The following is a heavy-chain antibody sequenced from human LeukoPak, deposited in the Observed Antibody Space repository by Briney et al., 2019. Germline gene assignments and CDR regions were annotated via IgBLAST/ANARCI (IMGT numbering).Heavy chain of an antibody. CDR1: GGSFSGYY. D-gene: IGHD3-22*01. J-gene: IGHJ3*02. Sequence: TSETLSLTCAVYGGSFSGYYWSWIRQPPGKGLEWIGNIFYSGSTYYSPSLKSRVTISLDTSRNQFSLKLNSVTAADTAVYYCAKSNGYGLIDIWGQGTMVTVSS. CDR2: IFYSGST. CDR3: AKSNGYGLIDI. V-gene: IGHV4-34*12.